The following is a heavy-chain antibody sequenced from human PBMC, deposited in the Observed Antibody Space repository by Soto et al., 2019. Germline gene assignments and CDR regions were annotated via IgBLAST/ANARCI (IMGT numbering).Heavy chain of an antibody. CDR1: GYDFTAYE. CDR3: GRAPSPRAPAGGTPYCYAMDV. J-gene: IGHJ6*02. Sequence: ASVKVSCKASGYDFTAYEINWLRQASGQGLEWMGWMNPINGATDSARRFQGRVSMTRNSATGTAYLELTSLRSDDSAVYYCGRAPSPRAPAGGTPYCYAMDVWGQGTTVTVSS. V-gene: IGHV1-8*02. CDR2: MNPINGAT. D-gene: IGHD6-13*01.